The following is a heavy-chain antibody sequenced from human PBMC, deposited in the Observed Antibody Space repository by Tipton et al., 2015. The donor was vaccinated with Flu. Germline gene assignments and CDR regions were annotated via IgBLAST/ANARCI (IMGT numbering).Heavy chain of an antibody. J-gene: IGHJ6*02. CDR1: GGSISSYY. V-gene: IGHV4-59*01. CDR2: IYYSGST. Sequence: LRLSCTVSGGSISSYYWSWIRQPPGKGLEWIGYIYYSGSTNYNPSLKSRVTISVDTSKNQFSLKLSSVTAADTAVYYCARVGAYDFWRGGSYYSYGMDVWGQGTTVTVSS. D-gene: IGHD3-3*01. CDR3: ARVGAYDFWRGGSYYSYGMDV.